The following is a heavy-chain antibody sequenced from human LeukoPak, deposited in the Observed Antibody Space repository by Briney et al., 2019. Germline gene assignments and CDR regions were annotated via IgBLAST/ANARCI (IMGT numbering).Heavy chain of an antibody. CDR2: ISGSGGST. D-gene: IGHD4-17*01. J-gene: IGHJ4*02. V-gene: IGHV3-23*01. CDR1: GFAFSSYA. CDR3: AKVMKDYGDHYDPPLFDY. Sequence: GGSLRLSCAASGFAFSSYAMSWVRQAPGKGLEWVSAISGSGGSTYYADSVKGRFTISRDNSKNTLYLQMNSLRAEDTAVYYCAKVMKDYGDHYDPPLFDYWGQGTLVTVSS.